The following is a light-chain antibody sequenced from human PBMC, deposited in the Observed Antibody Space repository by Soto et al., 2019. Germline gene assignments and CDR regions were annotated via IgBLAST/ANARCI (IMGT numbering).Light chain of an antibody. CDR3: QQYNYWPIT. J-gene: IGKJ5*01. V-gene: IGKV3-20*01. CDR1: QSVRADF. CDR2: GAS. Sequence: EIVLTQSPDTLSLSPGERATLSCRASQSVRADFLTWYQQRLGQAPRLLIYGASNRATGIPDRFSGSGSGTDFTLTISGLEPEDFAVYFCQQYNYWPITFGQGTRLEIK.